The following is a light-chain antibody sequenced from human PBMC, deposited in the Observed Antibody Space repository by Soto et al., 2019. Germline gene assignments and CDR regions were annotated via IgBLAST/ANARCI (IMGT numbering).Light chain of an antibody. CDR3: QQYSSSPPSST. J-gene: IGKJ5*01. V-gene: IGKV3-15*01. CDR2: RAS. Sequence: ILMPQSPASLSVSPGERATLYCRASQNIYSNIAWYQQRPGQAPRLLIYRASTRAAGVPARFSGSGSGTEFTLTISSLQSEDFTVYYCQQYSSSPPSSTFGQGARLENK. CDR1: QNIYSN.